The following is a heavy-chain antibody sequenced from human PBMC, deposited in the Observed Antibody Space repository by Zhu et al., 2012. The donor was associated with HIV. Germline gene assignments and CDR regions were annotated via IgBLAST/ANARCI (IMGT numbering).Heavy chain of an antibody. D-gene: IGHD3-10*02. J-gene: IGHJ5*02. Sequence: QVHLQESGPGLVKPSETLSLTCTVSGGSISSHYWSWIRQPPGKGLEWIGYIYYSGSTNYNPSLKSRATISVDTSKNQFSLKLSSVTAADTAVYYCARMLGVPWGQGTLVTVXS. CDR3: ARMLGVP. CDR1: GGSISSHY. V-gene: IGHV4-59*11. CDR2: IYYSGST.